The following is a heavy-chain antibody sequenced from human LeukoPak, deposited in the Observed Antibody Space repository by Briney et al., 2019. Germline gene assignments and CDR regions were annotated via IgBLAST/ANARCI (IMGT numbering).Heavy chain of an antibody. CDR2: ISWDGGST. D-gene: IGHD3-3*01. J-gene: IGHJ4*02. V-gene: IGHV3-43*01. CDR1: GFTFDDYT. Sequence: GGSLRLSCAASGFTFDDYTMHWVRQAPGKGLEWVSLISWDGGSTYYADSVKGRFTISRDNSKNSLYLQMNGLRTEDTALYYCAKEGVATREWLLGGYFDYWGQGTLVTVSS. CDR3: AKEGVATREWLLGGYFDY.